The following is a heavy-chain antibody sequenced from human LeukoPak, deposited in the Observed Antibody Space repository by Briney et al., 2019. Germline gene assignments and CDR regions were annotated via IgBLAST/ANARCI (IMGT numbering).Heavy chain of an antibody. V-gene: IGHV4-34*01. CDR2: INHSGST. CDR1: GGSFSGYY. J-gene: IGHJ6*04. D-gene: IGHD3-10*01. CDR3: ARGWALLWFGELYGGCYYYYGMDV. Sequence: SETLSLTCAVYGGSFSGYYWSWIRQPPGKGLEWIGEINHSGSTNYNPSLKSRVTISVDTSKNQFSLKLSSVTAADTAVYYCARGWALLWFGELYGGCYYYYGMDVWGKGTTVTVSS.